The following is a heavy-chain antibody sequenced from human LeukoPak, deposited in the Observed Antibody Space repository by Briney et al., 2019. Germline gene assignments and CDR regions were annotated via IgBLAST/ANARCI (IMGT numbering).Heavy chain of an antibody. CDR2: IYYSGST. Sequence: SETLSLTCTVSGGSISSGGYYWSWIRQHPGKGLEWIGYIYYSGSTYYNPSLKSRVTISVDTSKSQFSLKLSSVTAADTAVYYCARALASGSFDTNWFDPWGQGTLVTVSS. CDR1: GGSISSGGYY. V-gene: IGHV4-31*03. J-gene: IGHJ5*02. D-gene: IGHD3-10*01. CDR3: ARALASGSFDTNWFDP.